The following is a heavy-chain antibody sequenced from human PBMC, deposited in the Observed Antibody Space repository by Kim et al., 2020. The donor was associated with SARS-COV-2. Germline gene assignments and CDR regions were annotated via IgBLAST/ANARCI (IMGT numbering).Heavy chain of an antibody. CDR1: GFIFHEYS. Sequence: GGSLRLSCAASGFIFHEYSMHWVRQAPGKDLEWVALITWDGGSTFYAESVKGRFTISRDNSENSLHMQMNSLTIEDSALYYCAKEKSRIWDFWGQGTLVT. CDR3: AKEKSRIWDF. CDR2: ITWDGGST. J-gene: IGHJ4*02. D-gene: IGHD3-16*01. V-gene: IGHV3-43*01.